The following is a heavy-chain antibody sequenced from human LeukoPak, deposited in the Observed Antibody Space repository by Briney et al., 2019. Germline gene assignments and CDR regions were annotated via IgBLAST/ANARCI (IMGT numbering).Heavy chain of an antibody. V-gene: IGHV3-11*01. CDR2: ISSSGSTI. CDR3: ARDPRIAADNYYYYGMDV. J-gene: IGHJ6*02. CDR1: GFTFSVYY. D-gene: IGHD6-13*01. Sequence: GGSLRLSCAASGFTFSVYYMSWIRQAPGKGLEWVSYISSSGSTIYYADSVKGRFTISRDNAKNSLYLQMNSLRAEDTAVYYCARDPRIAADNYYYYGMDVWGQGTTVTVSS.